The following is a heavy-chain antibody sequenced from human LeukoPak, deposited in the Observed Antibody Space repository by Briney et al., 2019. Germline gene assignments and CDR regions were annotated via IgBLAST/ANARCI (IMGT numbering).Heavy chain of an antibody. CDR3: ARAKGDY. V-gene: IGHV4-38-2*02. Sequence: PSETLSLTCTVSGYSISSGNYWDWIRQPPGKGLEWIGSIYHSGSTYYNPSLKSRVTISVDTSKNQFSLKLSSVTPADTAVYYCARAKGDYWGQGTLVTVSS. J-gene: IGHJ4*02. CDR1: GYSISSGNY. CDR2: IYHSGST.